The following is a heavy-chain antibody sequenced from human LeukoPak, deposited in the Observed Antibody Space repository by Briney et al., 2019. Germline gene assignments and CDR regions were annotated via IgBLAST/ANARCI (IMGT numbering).Heavy chain of an antibody. CDR2: IDPSDSYT. CDR3: TRQRGGWPFDF. V-gene: IGHV5-10-1*01. CDR1: GYSFTTYW. Sequence: GESLQISCKGSGYSFTTYWITWVRQMPGKGLEWMGRIDPSDSYTNYSPSFQGHFTISADKSISTAYLQWSSLKAPDTAMYYCTRQRGGWPFDFWGQGTLVTVSS. D-gene: IGHD6-19*01. J-gene: IGHJ4*02.